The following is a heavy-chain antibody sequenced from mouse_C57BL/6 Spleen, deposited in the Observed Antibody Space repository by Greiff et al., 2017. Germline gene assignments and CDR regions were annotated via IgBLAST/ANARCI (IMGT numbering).Heavy chain of an antibody. V-gene: IGHV5-17*01. CDR3: AREEDYYGSYWYFDV. CDR2: ISSGSSTI. J-gene: IGHJ1*03. CDR1: GFTFSDYG. D-gene: IGHD1-1*01. Sequence: EVQRVESGGGLLKPGGSLKLSCAASGFTFSDYGMHWVRQAPEKGLEWVAYISSGSSTIYYADTVKGRFTISRDNAKNTLFLQMTSLRSEDTAMYYCAREEDYYGSYWYFDVWGTGTTVTVSS.